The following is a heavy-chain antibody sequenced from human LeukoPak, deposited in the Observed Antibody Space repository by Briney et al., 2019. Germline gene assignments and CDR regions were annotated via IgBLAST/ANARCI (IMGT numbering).Heavy chain of an antibody. Sequence: ASVKVSCKASGYTFTSYDINWVRQATGQGLEWMGLMNPNSGNTGYAQKFQGRVTITRNTSISTDYMELSSLRSEYKAVYYCARGSWGVIDYWGQGTLVTVSS. CDR2: MNPNSGNT. V-gene: IGHV1-8*03. CDR1: GYTFTSYD. D-gene: IGHD3-10*01. J-gene: IGHJ4*02. CDR3: ARGSWGVIDY.